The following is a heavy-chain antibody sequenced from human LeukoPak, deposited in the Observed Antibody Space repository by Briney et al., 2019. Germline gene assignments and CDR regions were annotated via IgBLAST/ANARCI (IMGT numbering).Heavy chain of an antibody. J-gene: IGHJ4*02. CDR3: AGGFRSAWYLDY. CDR2: IYSGDNT. V-gene: IGHV3-53*01. CDR1: GFTVSSNS. D-gene: IGHD3-3*01. Sequence: GGSLRLSCAASGFTVSSNSMTWVRQAPGKGLEWVSIIYSGDNTYYADSVEGRFTISRDNSKNTLYLQMNSLTAEDTAVCYCAGGFRSAWYLDYWGQGTLVTVSS.